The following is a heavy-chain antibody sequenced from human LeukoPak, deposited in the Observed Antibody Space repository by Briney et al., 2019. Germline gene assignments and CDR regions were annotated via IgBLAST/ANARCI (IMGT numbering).Heavy chain of an antibody. CDR3: AKDGETWKGYYDSSGYFSYYFDY. D-gene: IGHD3-22*01. J-gene: IGHJ4*02. Sequence: GGSLRLSCAASGFTFSSYGMSWVRQAPGKGLEWVSAISGSGGSTYYADSVKGRFTISRDNSKNTLYLQMNSLRAEDTAVYYCAKDGETWKGYYDSSGYFSYYFDYWGQGTLVTVSS. CDR2: ISGSGGST. CDR1: GFTFSSYG. V-gene: IGHV3-23*01.